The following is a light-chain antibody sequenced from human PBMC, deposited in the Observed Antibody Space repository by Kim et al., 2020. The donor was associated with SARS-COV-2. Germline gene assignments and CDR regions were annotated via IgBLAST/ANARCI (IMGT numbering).Light chain of an antibody. V-gene: IGLV3-19*01. CDR2: GKN. CDR1: SLRNYY. Sequence: SSELTQDPAVSVALGQTVRITCQGDSLRNYYASWYQQKPGQATVVVIYGKNNRPSGIPDRFSGSRSGNTASLTITGAQAEDEADYYCNSRDSSSNHVLFGGGTQLTVL. J-gene: IGLJ3*02. CDR3: NSRDSSSNHVL.